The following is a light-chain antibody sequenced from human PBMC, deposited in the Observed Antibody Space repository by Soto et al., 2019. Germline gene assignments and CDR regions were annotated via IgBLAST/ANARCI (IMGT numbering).Light chain of an antibody. CDR2: GTS. CDR3: QQYGNSPIT. Sequence: IGFTQSPGTLSLSPGERATLSCRASQSVSSNLAWYQQKPGQAPRLLIYGTSSRATGIPDRFSGSGSGTDFTLTISRLEPEDFAVYYCQQYGNSPITFGQGTRLEIK. J-gene: IGKJ5*01. CDR1: QSVSSN. V-gene: IGKV3-20*01.